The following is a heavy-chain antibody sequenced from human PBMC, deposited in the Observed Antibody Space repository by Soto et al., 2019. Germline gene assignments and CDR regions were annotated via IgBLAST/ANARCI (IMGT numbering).Heavy chain of an antibody. D-gene: IGHD3-9*01. Sequence: HPGGSLRLSCAASGFTFDDYAMHWVRQAPGKGLEWVSGISWNSGSIGYADSVKGRFTISRDNAKNSLYLQMNSLRAEDTALYYCAKSIRYFDWSLDYWGQGTLVTVSS. V-gene: IGHV3-9*01. CDR1: GFTFDDYA. CDR3: AKSIRYFDWSLDY. CDR2: ISWNSGSI. J-gene: IGHJ4*02.